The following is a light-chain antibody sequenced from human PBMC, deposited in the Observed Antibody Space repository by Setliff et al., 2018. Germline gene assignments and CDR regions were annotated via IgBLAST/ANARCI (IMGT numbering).Light chain of an antibody. CDR3: QSYAGGRGGDV. V-gene: IGLV1-40*01. Sequence: QSVLTQPPSVSGAPGQRVSISCTGIGADFGVHWYQQLPRTAPKLIISTNNNRASGVPDRFSGSRSGTSASLVITGLQAEDEADYYCQSYAGGRGGDVFGGGTKGTVL. J-gene: IGLJ1*01. CDR2: TNN. CDR1: GADFG.